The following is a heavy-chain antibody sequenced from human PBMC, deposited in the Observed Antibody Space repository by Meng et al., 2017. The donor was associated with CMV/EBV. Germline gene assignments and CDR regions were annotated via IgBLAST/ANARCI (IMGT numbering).Heavy chain of an antibody. CDR1: AGAISSSSYY. CDR3: VTWLWFGELSGYYFDY. D-gene: IGHD3-10*01. CDR2: IYYSGST. Sequence: PPLQAADPSLGDASTPLSLTFPVVAGAISSSSYYWGWIRQPPGKGLEWIGSIYYSGSTYYNPSLKSRVTISVDTSKNQFSLKLSSVTAADTAVYYCVTWLWFGELSGYYFDYWGQGTLVTVSS. V-gene: IGHV4-39*07. J-gene: IGHJ4*02.